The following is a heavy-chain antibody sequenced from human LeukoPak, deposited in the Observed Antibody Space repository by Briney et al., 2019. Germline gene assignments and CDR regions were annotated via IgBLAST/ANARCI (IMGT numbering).Heavy chain of an antibody. V-gene: IGHV2-5*02. CDR1: GFSLSTGGVA. CDR3: AHRRGHGILTGFDY. Sequence: ESGPTLAKPTRTLTLTCTFSGFSLSTGGVAVAWIRQPPGKALEWLALIYWDDEKRYRPSLKSRLTITKSTSKNQVVLTMTNMDPVDTVTYYCAHRRGHGILTGFDYWGPGTLVTVSS. CDR2: IYWDDEK. J-gene: IGHJ4*02. D-gene: IGHD3-9*01.